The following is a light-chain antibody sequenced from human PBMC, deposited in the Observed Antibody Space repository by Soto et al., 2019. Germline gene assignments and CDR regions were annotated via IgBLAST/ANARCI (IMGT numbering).Light chain of an antibody. CDR3: QQRSNWPLT. V-gene: IGKV3D-20*02. CDR1: QSVSSTW. Sequence: EIVLTQSPGTLSLSPGERATLSCRASQSVSSTWLAWYQQKPGQAPRLLIYGASSRATGIPDRFSGSGSGTDFTLTISRLEPEDFAVYYCQQRSNWPLTFGGGTKVEIK. CDR2: GAS. J-gene: IGKJ4*01.